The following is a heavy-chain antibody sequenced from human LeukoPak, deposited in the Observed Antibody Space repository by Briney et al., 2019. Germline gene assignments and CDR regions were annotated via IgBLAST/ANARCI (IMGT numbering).Heavy chain of an antibody. CDR1: GGSISSGSYY. CDR3: ARDAGYCSSTSCYILHYYGMDV. Sequence: SQTLSLTCTVSGGSISSGSYYWSWIRQPAGNGLEWIGRIYTSESTNYNPSLKSRVTISIGTSKNQFSLKLSSVTAADTAVYYCARDAGYCSSTSCYILHYYGMDVWGQGTTVTVSS. CDR2: IYTSEST. D-gene: IGHD2-2*01. J-gene: IGHJ6*02. V-gene: IGHV4-61*02.